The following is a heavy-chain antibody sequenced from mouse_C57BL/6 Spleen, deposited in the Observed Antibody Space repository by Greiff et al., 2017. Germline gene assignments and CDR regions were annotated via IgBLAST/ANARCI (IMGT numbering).Heavy chain of an antibody. CDR1: GFTFSSYA. CDR3: ARDPDYLDY. J-gene: IGHJ2*01. Sequence: EVHLVESGGGLVKPGGSLKLSCAASGFTFSSYAMSWVRQTPEKRLEWVATISDGGSYTYYPDNVKGRFTISRDNAKNNLYLQMSHLKSEDTAMYYCARDPDYLDYWGQGTTLTVSS. CDR2: ISDGGSYT. V-gene: IGHV5-4*01.